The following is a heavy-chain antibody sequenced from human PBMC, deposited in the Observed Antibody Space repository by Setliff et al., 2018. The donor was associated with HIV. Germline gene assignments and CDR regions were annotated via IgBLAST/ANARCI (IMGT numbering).Heavy chain of an antibody. J-gene: IGHJ4*02. Sequence: GGSLRLSCAASGFTFSSYAMHWVRQAPGKGLEWVAVISYDGSNKYYADSVKGRFTISRDNSKNTLYLQMNSLRVEDTAMYYCTKDHLSGWASDCWGQGTLVTVSS. D-gene: IGHD6-19*01. CDR1: GFTFSSYA. CDR2: ISYDGSNK. V-gene: IGHV3-30-3*01. CDR3: TKDHLSGWASDC.